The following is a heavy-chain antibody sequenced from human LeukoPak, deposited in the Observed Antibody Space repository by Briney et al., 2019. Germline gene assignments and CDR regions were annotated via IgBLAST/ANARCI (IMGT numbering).Heavy chain of an antibody. CDR3: ARGLDDY. D-gene: IGHD1-1*01. Sequence: ASETLSLTCSVSGGSISSSSYYWGWIRQPPGKGLEWIGTIYSGGTTYYSPSLKSRVTISLDTSKNQFSLKLSSVTAADTAVYYCARGLDDYWGQGTLVTVSS. J-gene: IGHJ4*02. CDR1: GGSISSSSYY. CDR2: IYSGGTT. V-gene: IGHV4-39*07.